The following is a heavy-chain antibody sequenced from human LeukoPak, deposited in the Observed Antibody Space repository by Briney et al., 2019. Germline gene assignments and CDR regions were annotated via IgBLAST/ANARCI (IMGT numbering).Heavy chain of an antibody. V-gene: IGHV4-38-2*02. J-gene: IGHJ4*02. CDR1: GYSISSGYY. CDR2: IYHSGST. Sequence: SETLSLTCTVSGYSISSGYYWGWIRQPPGKGLEWIGSIYHSGSTYYNPSLKSRVTISVDTSKNQFSLKLSSVTAADTAVYYCARESSDIVVAPAAIRPTNYFDYWGQGTLVTVSS. D-gene: IGHD2-2*02. CDR3: ARESSDIVVAPAAIRPTNYFDY.